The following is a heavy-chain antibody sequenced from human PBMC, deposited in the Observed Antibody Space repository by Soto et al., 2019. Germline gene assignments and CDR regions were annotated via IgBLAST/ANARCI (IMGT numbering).Heavy chain of an antibody. J-gene: IGHJ4*02. CDR3: AREYQLLTYYFDY. CDR2: ISNDGSNK. V-gene: IGHV3-30-3*01. D-gene: IGHD2-2*01. CDR1: GFTFSNYA. Sequence: QVQVVESGGGVVQPGRSLRLSCAASGFTFSNYAMHWVRQAPGKGLEWVAVISNDGSNKYYEDSVKGRFTSSRDNSKNTLYLKMNSLRAEDTAVYYWAREYQLLTYYFDYWGQGTLVTVSS.